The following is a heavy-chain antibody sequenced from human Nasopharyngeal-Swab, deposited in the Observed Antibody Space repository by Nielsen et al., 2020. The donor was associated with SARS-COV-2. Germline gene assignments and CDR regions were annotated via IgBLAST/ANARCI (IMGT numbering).Heavy chain of an antibody. CDR2: IYFTGKT. Sequence: SETLSLTCSVSGDSISSTGYHWGWIRQSPGKGLDWIGNIYFTGKTYYSSSLTNRVTLSVDTPNNQFSLRLRSVTAADVAVYYCARSFCSTTSCYIGDYWGQGTLVTVSS. J-gene: IGHJ4*02. V-gene: IGHV4-39*01. CDR1: GDSISSTGYH. CDR3: ARSFCSTTSCYIGDY. D-gene: IGHD2-2*01.